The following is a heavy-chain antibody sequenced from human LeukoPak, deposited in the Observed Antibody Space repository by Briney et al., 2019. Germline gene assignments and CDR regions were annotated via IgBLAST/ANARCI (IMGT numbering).Heavy chain of an antibody. D-gene: IGHD2-15*01. V-gene: IGHV3-66*01. Sequence: PGGSLRLSCAASGFTVSSSYMSWVRQPPGNGLEWVSLIYSAGSTYYAGAVKGRFTISRDNSKNTLYLQMNSLRAEDTAVYYCARKTPRFGDYDYWGQGTLVTVSS. CDR1: GFTVSSSY. CDR2: IYSAGST. J-gene: IGHJ4*02. CDR3: ARKTPRFGDYDY.